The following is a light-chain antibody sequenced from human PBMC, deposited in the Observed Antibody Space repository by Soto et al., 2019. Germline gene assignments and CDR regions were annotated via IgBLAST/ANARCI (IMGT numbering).Light chain of an antibody. J-gene: IGKJ1*01. V-gene: IGKV3-15*01. CDR2: AAS. Sequence: IVLTQSPATLSVSPGERATLSCRASQSIDSKLAWYQQKPGQAPRLLIYAASARATGIPGRFSGSESGTEFTITIASLRSEDFAVYYCQQSYYWPPWNFGQGTTVDIK. CDR1: QSIDSK. CDR3: QQSYYWPPWN.